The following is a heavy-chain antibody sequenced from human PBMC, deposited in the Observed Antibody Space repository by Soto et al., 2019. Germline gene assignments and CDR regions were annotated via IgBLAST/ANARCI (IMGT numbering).Heavy chain of an antibody. CDR1: GYTFINYG. CDR2: ISAYNGNT. D-gene: IGHD6-6*01. J-gene: IGHJ4*02. Sequence: QVQLVQSGAEVKTPGASVRVSCTASGYTFINYGITWVRQAPGQGLEWMGWISAYNGNTNYEDNWQDRIPLPTDSSPSTVSMEVKNLRFDETAVYYYARVGTGYTSSSPHFFDYWGQGSLVTVSS. CDR3: ARVGTGYTSSSPHFFDY. V-gene: IGHV1-18*01.